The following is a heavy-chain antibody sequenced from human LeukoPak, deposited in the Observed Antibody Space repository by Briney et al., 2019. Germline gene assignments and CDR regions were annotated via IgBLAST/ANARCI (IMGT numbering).Heavy chain of an antibody. CDR3: ARPDGLEWESPFDY. CDR1: GYSFTSYW. J-gene: IGHJ4*02. D-gene: IGHD1-26*01. V-gene: IGHV5-51*01. Sequence: GESLKISCKGSGYSFTSYWIGWVRQMPGKGMEWMGIIYPGDSDTRYSPSFQGQVTISADKSISTAYLQWSSLTASDTDMYYCARPDGLEWESPFDYWGQGTLVTVSS. CDR2: IYPGDSDT.